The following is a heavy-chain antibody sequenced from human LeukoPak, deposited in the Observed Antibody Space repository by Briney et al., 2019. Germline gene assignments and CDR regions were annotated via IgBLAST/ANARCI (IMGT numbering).Heavy chain of an antibody. CDR2: IKQDGSEK. Sequence: TGGALRLSCAASGFTFSNFWMSWVRQAPGKGREWVASIKQDGSEKYYVDSVKGRFTISRDNTMNSLYLQMNSLRAEDTAIYYCARRIPGHDAFDIWGQGTMVTVSS. D-gene: IGHD2-21*01. V-gene: IGHV3-7*03. J-gene: IGHJ3*02. CDR1: GFTFSNFW. CDR3: ARRIPGHDAFDI.